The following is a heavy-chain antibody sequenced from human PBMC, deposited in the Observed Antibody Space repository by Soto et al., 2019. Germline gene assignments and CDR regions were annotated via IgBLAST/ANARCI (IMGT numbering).Heavy chain of an antibody. CDR1: GGSFSGYY. J-gene: IGHJ3*02. CDR2: INHSGRT. Sequence: QVQLQQWGAGLLKPSETLSLTCAVYGGSFSGYYWSWIRQPPGKGLEWIGEINHSGRTNYNPSLKSTDTISVDTSKNQFPMKLSSVTAAATAVYYGARRGLLRYFDLLPVWSGFDIGGQGTMVTVSS. V-gene: IGHV4-34*01. D-gene: IGHD3-9*01. CDR3: ARRGLLRYFDLLPVWSGFDI.